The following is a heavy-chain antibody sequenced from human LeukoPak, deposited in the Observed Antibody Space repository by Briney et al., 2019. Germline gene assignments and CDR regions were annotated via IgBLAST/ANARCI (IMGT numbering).Heavy chain of an antibody. V-gene: IGHV3-30*18. J-gene: IGHJ5*02. Sequence: GRSLRLSCAASGFTFSSYGMHWVRQAPGKGLEWVAVISYDGSNKYYANSVKGRFTISRDNSKNTLYLQMNSLRAEDTAVYYYAKDGGTSGFDPWGQGTLVTVSS. CDR2: ISYDGSNK. CDR1: GFTFSSYG. D-gene: IGHD1-1*01. CDR3: AKDGGTSGFDP.